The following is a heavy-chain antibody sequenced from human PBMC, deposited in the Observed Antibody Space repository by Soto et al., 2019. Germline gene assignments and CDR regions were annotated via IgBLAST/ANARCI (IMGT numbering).Heavy chain of an antibody. CDR1: GGSISSYY. CDR3: ARALRSDFWSGLTYGWYYYYYYMDV. CDR2: IYYSGST. Sequence: SETLSLTCTVSGGSISSYYWSWIRQPPGKGLEWIGYIYYSGSTNYNPSLKSRVTISVDTSKNQFSLKLSSVTAADTAVYYCARALRSDFWSGLTYGWYYYYYYMDVWAKGPRSPSP. D-gene: IGHD3-3*01. V-gene: IGHV4-59*01. J-gene: IGHJ6*03.